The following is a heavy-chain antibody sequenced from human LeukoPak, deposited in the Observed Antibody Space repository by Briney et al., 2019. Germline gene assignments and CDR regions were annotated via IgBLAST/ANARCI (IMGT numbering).Heavy chain of an antibody. Sequence: GGSLRLSCAASGFTFSSYWMHWVRQAPGKGLVWVSRVNNDGSTTNYADSVKGRFTISRDNTKNTLYLQMNSLRAEDTAVYFCVRDPPDGGWAFWSWGQGTLVTVSS. D-gene: IGHD6-19*01. J-gene: IGHJ5*02. CDR2: VNNDGSTT. CDR1: GFTFSSYW. CDR3: VRDPPDGGWAFWS. V-gene: IGHV3-74*01.